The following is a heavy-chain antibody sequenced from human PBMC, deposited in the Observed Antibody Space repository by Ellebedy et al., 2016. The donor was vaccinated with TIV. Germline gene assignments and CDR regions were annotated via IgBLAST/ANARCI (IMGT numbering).Heavy chain of an antibody. V-gene: IGHV3-43*02. J-gene: IGHJ4*02. CDR3: VKGLHPGTPYSIFDY. D-gene: IGHD3-3*02. CDR1: GFKFDDYV. Sequence: GESLKISCVASGFKFDDYVMHWVRQVSGKGLEWVSLVNGHDDSKYYAGSVKGRFTISRDNGDNSLFLQMRSLRSEDTALYYCVKGLHPGTPYSIFDYWGPGIQVTVSS. CDR2: VNGHDDSK.